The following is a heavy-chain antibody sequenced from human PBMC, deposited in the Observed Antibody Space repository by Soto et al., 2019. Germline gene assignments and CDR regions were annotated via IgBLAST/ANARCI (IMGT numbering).Heavy chain of an antibody. CDR1: GGSISSYY. Sequence: PSETLSLTCTVSGGSISSYYWSWIRQPPGKGLEWIGYIYYSGSTNYNPSLKSRVTISVDTSKNQFSLKLSSVTAADTAVYYCAREDITMVRGVPGGMDVWGQGTTVTVSS. J-gene: IGHJ6*02. CDR3: AREDITMVRGVPGGMDV. V-gene: IGHV4-59*01. CDR2: IYYSGST. D-gene: IGHD3-10*01.